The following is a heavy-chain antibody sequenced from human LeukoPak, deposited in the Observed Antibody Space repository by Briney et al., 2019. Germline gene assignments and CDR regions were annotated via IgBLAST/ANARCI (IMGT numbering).Heavy chain of an antibody. CDR1: GGSFSGYY. Sequence: SETLSLTCAVYGGSFSGYYWSWIRQPPGKGLEWIGSIGGSNYYRGSTYYNPSLKSRVTIHVDTSKDQFSLKLSSVTAADTAVYYCARLGTSVTEHNWFDPWGQGTLVTVSS. J-gene: IGHJ5*02. V-gene: IGHV4-34*01. D-gene: IGHD1-26*01. CDR2: IGGSNYYRGST. CDR3: ARLGTSVTEHNWFDP.